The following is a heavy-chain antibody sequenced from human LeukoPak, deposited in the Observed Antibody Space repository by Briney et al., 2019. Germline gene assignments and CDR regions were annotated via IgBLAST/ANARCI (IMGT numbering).Heavy chain of an antibody. V-gene: IGHV3-23*01. Sequence: GGSLRLSCAASGFTFSSYAMSWVRQAPGKGLEWVSAISGSGGSTYYADSVKGRFTISRDNSKNTLYLQMNSLRAEDTAVYYCAKGSYLAIFGVVKPVTLGDFDYWGQGTLVTVSS. CDR1: GFTFSSYA. J-gene: IGHJ4*02. CDR2: ISGSGGST. D-gene: IGHD3-3*01. CDR3: AKGSYLAIFGVVKPVTLGDFDY.